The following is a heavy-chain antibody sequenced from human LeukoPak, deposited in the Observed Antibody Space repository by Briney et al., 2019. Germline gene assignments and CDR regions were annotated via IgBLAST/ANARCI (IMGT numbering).Heavy chain of an antibody. CDR1: GGTFSSYA. CDR2: IIPILGIA. J-gene: IGHJ4*02. CDR3: ARDTVLRGATMVY. Sequence: GASVKVSCKASGGTFSSYAISWVRQAPGQGLEWMGRIIPILGIANYAQKFQGRVTITADKSTSTAYMELSNLRSEDTAVYYCARDTVLRGATMVYWSQGTLVTVSS. D-gene: IGHD1-26*01. V-gene: IGHV1-69*04.